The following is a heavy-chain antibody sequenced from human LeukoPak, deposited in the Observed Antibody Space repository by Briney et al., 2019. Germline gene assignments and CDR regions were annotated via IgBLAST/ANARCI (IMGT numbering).Heavy chain of an antibody. J-gene: IGHJ4*02. CDR1: GFTVSSNY. CDR2: IYSGGST. Sequence: PGGSLRLSCAASGFTVSSNYMSWVRQAPGKGLEWVSAIYSGGSTYYADSVKGRFTISRDNSKNTLYLQMNSLRAEDTAVYYCARDGVAGNGGVDYWGQGTLVTVSS. V-gene: IGHV3-53*01. CDR3: ARDGVAGNGGVDY. D-gene: IGHD6-19*01.